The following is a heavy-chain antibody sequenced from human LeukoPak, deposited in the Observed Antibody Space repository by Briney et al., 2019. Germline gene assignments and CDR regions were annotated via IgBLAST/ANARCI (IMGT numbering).Heavy chain of an antibody. CDR3: AIAIVATIENYYYYGMDV. Sequence: ASVKVSCKASGGTFSSYAISWVRQAPGQGLEWMGRIIPILGIANYAQKFQGRVTITADKSTSTAYMELSSLRSEDTVVYYCAIAIVATIENYYYYGMDVWGQGTTVTVSS. D-gene: IGHD5-12*01. J-gene: IGHJ6*02. V-gene: IGHV1-69*04. CDR1: GGTFSSYA. CDR2: IIPILGIA.